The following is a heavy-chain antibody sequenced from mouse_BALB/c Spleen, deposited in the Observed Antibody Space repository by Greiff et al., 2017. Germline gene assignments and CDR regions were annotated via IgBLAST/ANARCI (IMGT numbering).Heavy chain of an antibody. V-gene: IGHV14-3*02. CDR1: GFNIKDSY. D-gene: IGHD2-4*01. Sequence: VQLQQSGAELVKPGASVKLSCTASGFNIKDSYMHWVKQWPEQGLEWIGRIDPANGNTKYDPKFQGKATITANTSSNTAYLQLSILTSEDTAVYYCTSTMNTTGGFAYWGQGTLVTVSA. CDR2: IDPANGNT. J-gene: IGHJ3*01. CDR3: TSTMNTTGGFAY.